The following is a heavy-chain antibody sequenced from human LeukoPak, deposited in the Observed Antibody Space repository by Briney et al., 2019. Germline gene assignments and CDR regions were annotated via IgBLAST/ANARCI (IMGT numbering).Heavy chain of an antibody. D-gene: IGHD5-18*01. CDR3: ARGGWTGYNYGSLPEYYFDY. J-gene: IGHJ4*02. CDR2: INPKSGGA. CDR1: GYTFTGYY. V-gene: IGHV1-2*02. Sequence: ASVKVSCKASGYTFTGYYMHWVRQAPGQGLEWMGWINPKSGGANDAQKFQGRVTMTRDTSISTAYMELSRLRSDDTAVYYCARGGWTGYNYGSLPEYYFDYWGQGTLVTVSS.